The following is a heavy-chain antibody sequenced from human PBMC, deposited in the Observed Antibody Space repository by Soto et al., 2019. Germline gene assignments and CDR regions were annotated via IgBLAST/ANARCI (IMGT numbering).Heavy chain of an antibody. CDR1: GYTFTSDT. CDR2: INAGNGNT. J-gene: IGHJ6*03. CDR3: ARGRNCSSTSCYASYYYYMDV. V-gene: IGHV1-3*01. D-gene: IGHD2-2*01. Sequence: ASVKVSCKASGYTFTSDTMHWVRQAPGQRLEWMGWINAGNGNTKYSQKFQGRVTITRDTSASTAYMELSSLRSEDTAVYYCARGRNCSSTSCYASYYYYMDVWGKGTTVTVSS.